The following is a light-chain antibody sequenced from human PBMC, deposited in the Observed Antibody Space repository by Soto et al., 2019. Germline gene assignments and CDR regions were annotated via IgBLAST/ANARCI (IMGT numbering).Light chain of an antibody. CDR1: SSNIGSNY. Sequence: QSVLTQPPSASGAPGQRVTISCSGSSSNIGSNYVYWYQQLPGTAPKLLIYRNNQRRSGVPDRSSGSKSGTSVSLAISGLRSEDEADYYCAAWDDSLSGVLFGGGTKLTVL. CDR3: AAWDDSLSGVL. CDR2: RNN. V-gene: IGLV1-47*01. J-gene: IGLJ2*01.